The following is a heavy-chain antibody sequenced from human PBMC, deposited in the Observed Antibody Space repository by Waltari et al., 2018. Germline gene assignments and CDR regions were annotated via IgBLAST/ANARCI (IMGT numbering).Heavy chain of an antibody. V-gene: IGHV4-4*02. CDR2: IHESGNT. J-gene: IGHJ3*01. CDR1: DGSINSHYW. D-gene: IGHD1-26*01. Sequence: QEQLQESGPGLVTPSGTLSLTCTVSDGSINSHYWCSWVRQPPGKGLEWIGEIHESGNTNYNPSLKSRVTISMDKSKTQFSLKVASVTAADTAVYYCARVAYSRRYAYAYDLWGHGTVVTVSS. CDR3: ARVAYSRRYAYAYDL.